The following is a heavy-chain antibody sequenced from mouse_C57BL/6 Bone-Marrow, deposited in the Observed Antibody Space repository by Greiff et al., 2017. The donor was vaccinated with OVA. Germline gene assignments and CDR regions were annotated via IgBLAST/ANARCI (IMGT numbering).Heavy chain of an antibody. V-gene: IGHV1-81*01. J-gene: IGHJ3*01. CDR1: GYTFTSYG. CDR3: ARSLYYGSSSWFAY. D-gene: IGHD1-1*01. Sequence: VKLLESGAELARPGASVKLSCKASGYTFTSYGISWVKQRTGQGLEWIGEIYPRSGNTYYNEKFKGKATLTADKSSSTAYMELRSLTSEDSAVYFCARSLYYGSSSWFAYWGQGTLVTVSA. CDR2: IYPRSGNT.